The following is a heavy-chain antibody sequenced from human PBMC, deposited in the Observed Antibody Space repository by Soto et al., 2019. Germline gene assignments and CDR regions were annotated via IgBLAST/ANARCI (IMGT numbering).Heavy chain of an antibody. J-gene: IGHJ6*03. CDR3: ARHRQARPGYYYYYMDV. CDR2: IYYSGST. Sequence: SETLSLTCTVSGGSISSYYWSWIRQPPGKGLEWIGYIYYSGSTNYNPSLKSRVTISVDTSKNQFSLKLSSVTAADTAVYYCARHRQARPGYYYYYMDVWRKGTTVTVSS. V-gene: IGHV4-59*08. D-gene: IGHD6-6*01. CDR1: GGSISSYY.